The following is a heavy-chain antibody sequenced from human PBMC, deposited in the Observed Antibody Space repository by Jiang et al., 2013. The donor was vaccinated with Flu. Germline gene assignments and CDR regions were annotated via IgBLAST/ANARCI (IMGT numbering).Heavy chain of an antibody. CDR1: GGSFSGYY. CDR2: YNHSGST. Sequence: LLKPSETLSLTCAVYGGSFSGYYWSWIRQPPGRGVSGLGKYNHSGSTNYNPSLKSRVTISVDTSKNQFSLKLSSVTAADTAVYYCARGATNIAAGTAWFDPSGPGNPWSPSPQ. CDR3: ARGATNIAAGTAWFDP. J-gene: IGHJ5*02. V-gene: IGHV4-34*01. D-gene: IGHD6-13*01.